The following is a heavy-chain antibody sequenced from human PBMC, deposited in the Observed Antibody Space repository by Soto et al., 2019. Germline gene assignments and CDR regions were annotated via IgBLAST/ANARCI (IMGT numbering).Heavy chain of an antibody. V-gene: IGHV3-21*01. CDR2: ITVGSSHI. D-gene: IGHD3-16*01. Sequence: VGSLRLSCTGSGFPFSAYNINWVRQAPGKGLEWVSSITVGSSHIYQPNSMKGRFTISRDDAKNSVYLQIDSLRDEDTALYYCSRSPEVGVRGAYWGQGTLVTVSS. J-gene: IGHJ4*02. CDR1: GFPFSAYN. CDR3: SRSPEVGVRGAY.